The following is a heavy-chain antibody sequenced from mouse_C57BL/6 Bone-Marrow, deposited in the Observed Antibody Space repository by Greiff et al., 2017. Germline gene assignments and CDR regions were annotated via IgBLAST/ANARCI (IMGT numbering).Heavy chain of an antibody. D-gene: IGHD2-1*01. CDR1: GYTFTSYW. CDR2: IHPTSGST. V-gene: IGHV1-64*01. J-gene: IGHJ4*01. Sequence: QVQLQQPGAELVKPGASVKLSCKASGYTFTSYWMHWVKQRPGQGLEWIGMIHPTSGSTNYNEKFKSKATLTVDKPSSTAYMQLSSLTSEDSAVYYCASEGFYYSYYYAMDYWGQGTSVTVSS. CDR3: ASEGFYYSYYYAMDY.